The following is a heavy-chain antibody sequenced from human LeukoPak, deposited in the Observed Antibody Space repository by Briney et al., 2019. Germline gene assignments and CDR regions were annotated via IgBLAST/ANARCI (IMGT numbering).Heavy chain of an antibody. D-gene: IGHD2-2*02. CDR2: IYYSGST. V-gene: IGHV4-30-4*08. CDR1: GGSISSSSYY. Sequence: KPSETLSLTCTVSGGSISSSSYYWGWIRQPPGKGLEWIGYIYYSGSTYYNPSLNSRVTISIDTSKNQFSLKLSSVTAADTAVYYCARGQAPAAIFFDYWGQGTLVTVSS. J-gene: IGHJ4*02. CDR3: ARGQAPAAIFFDY.